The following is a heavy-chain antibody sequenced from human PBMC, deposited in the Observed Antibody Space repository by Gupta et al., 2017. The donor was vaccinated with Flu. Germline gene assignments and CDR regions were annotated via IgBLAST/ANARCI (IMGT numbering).Heavy chain of an antibody. CDR3: ARITDLSMEF. CDR1: FTLCDYS. Sequence: FTLCDYSLNLVRQLVGQELEWLSYIFSIREPVSYADSVKCRFTIFSDNVKYLMYLQMNTLRDEHMGIYYCARITDLSMEFCGKGTTVTVSS. V-gene: IGHV3-48*02. CDR2: IFSIREPV. J-gene: IGHJ6*03.